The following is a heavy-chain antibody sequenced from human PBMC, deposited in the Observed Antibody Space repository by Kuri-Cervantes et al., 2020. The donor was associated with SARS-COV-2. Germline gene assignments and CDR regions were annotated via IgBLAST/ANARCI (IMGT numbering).Heavy chain of an antibody. D-gene: IGHD2-21*01. CDR3: AKDRVGVQDF. V-gene: IGHV3-30-3*01. CDR1: GFTFNNYA. Sequence: GESLKISCATSGFTFNNYAMHWVRQTPGEGLEWVAITSFDGSNKYYAESVKGRFTISRDNSQNTLYLHMRSLRSEDTAMYYCAKDRVGVQDFWGQGTLVTVSS. CDR2: TSFDGSNK. J-gene: IGHJ4*02.